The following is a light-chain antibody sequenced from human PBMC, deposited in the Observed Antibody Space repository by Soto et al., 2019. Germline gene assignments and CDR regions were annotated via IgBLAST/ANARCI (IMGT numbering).Light chain of an antibody. V-gene: IGKV2-28*01. Sequence: DIVMTQSPLSLPVTPGEPASISCRSSQGLLHSNGYNYLDWYLQKPGQSPQLLIYLGSNRASGVPDRFSGSGSGTDFTLKISRVEAEHVGVYYCMQALQTPTFGGGTKVEIK. J-gene: IGKJ4*01. CDR2: LGS. CDR1: QGLLHSNGYNY. CDR3: MQALQTPT.